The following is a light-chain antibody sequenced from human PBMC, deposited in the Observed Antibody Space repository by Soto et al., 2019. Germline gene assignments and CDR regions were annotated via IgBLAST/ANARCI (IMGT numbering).Light chain of an antibody. CDR1: QSVSSSY. CDR3: QQYGSSRT. J-gene: IGKJ1*01. CDR2: GAS. V-gene: IGKV3-20*01. Sequence: EIVLTQSPGTLSLSPGERATLSCRASQSVSSSYLAWYQQKPGQAPRLLIYGASSRATGIPDRFSGRGSGTDFTLTISRLEPEDFAVYYCQQYGSSRTFGQGPKVEI.